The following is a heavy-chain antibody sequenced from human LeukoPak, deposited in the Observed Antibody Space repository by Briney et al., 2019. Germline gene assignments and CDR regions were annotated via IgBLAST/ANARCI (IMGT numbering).Heavy chain of an antibody. CDR3: AKVHMYYYESSGYIDY. V-gene: IGHV3-23*01. CDR1: GFTFSSYA. CDR2: ISGSGSST. Sequence: ESLRLSCVASGFTFSSYAMSWVRQAPGKGLEWASAISGSGSSTYYADSVKGRFTISRDNSKNTLYLQMNSLRAEDTAVYYCAKVHMYYYESSGYIDYWGQGTLVTVSS. J-gene: IGHJ4*02. D-gene: IGHD3-22*01.